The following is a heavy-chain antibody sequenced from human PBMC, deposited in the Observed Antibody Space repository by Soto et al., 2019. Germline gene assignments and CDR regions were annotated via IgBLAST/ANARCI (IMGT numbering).Heavy chain of an antibody. CDR3: ARGYSYYYDSSGYDY. CDR2: ISSSSSYI. CDR1: GFTFSSYS. J-gene: IGHJ4*02. V-gene: IGHV3-21*01. D-gene: IGHD3-22*01. Sequence: GGSLRLSCAASGFTFSSYSMNWVRQAPGKGLEWVSSISSSSSYIYYADSVKGRFTISRDNAKNSLYLQMNSLRAEDTAVYYRARGYSYYYDSSGYDYWGQGTLVTVSS.